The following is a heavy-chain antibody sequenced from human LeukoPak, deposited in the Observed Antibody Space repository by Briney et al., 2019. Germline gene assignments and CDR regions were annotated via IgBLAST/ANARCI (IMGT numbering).Heavy chain of an antibody. CDR2: IYYSGST. Sequence: SETLSLTCTVSGGSISSYYWSWIRQPPGKGLEWIGYIYYSGSTNYNPSLKSRVTISVDTSRNQFSLKLSSVTAADTAVYYCARSTAGVHNWFDPWGQGTLVTVSS. J-gene: IGHJ5*02. D-gene: IGHD4-17*01. CDR3: ARSTAGVHNWFDP. CDR1: GGSISSYY. V-gene: IGHV4-59*01.